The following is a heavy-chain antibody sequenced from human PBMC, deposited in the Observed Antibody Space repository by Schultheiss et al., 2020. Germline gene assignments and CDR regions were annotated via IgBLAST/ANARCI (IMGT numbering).Heavy chain of an antibody. CDR3: ARAEYGRFDN. CDR1: GFTFSSYA. Sequence: GGSLRLSCAASGFTFSSYAMSWVRQAPGKGLEWVSAIGASGAGTYYADSVKGRFTISRDNSKNTLYLQMNSLRAEDTAVYYCARAEYGRFDNWGQGTLVTVSS. J-gene: IGHJ4*02. V-gene: IGHV3-23*01. D-gene: IGHD2-2*01. CDR2: IGASGAGT.